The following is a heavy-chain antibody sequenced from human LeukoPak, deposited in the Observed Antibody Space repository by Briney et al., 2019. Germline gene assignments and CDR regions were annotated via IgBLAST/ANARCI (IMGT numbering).Heavy chain of an antibody. V-gene: IGHV4-4*02. Sequence: PSGTLSLTCGVSGGSITTTNYWSWVRQSPGRGLEWIGEISLSGYTGFNPSLRGRVTMSLDESKNHLSLTLTSVTAADTAVYYCARAQDGYNPFDYWGQGTLVTVSS. CDR1: GGSITTTNY. CDR2: ISLSGYT. D-gene: IGHD5-24*01. CDR3: ARAQDGYNPFDY. J-gene: IGHJ4*02.